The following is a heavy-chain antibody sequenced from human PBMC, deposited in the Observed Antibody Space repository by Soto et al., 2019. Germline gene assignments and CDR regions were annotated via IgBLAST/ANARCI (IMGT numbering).Heavy chain of an antibody. CDR2: ISYNGGST. Sequence: EVQLVESGGGLVQPGGSLRLSCAASGFSFSDYAMHWVRQAPGKGLEYVSAISYNGGSTYYANSVKGRFTISRDNSKKTLYLQMGSRQDDDMGVYYWRNVVGGGYRSFGYNYYYMDVWGKGTTVTVSS. D-gene: IGHD3-16*02. CDR1: GFSFSDYA. J-gene: IGHJ6*03. CDR3: RNVVGGGYRSFGYNYYYMDV. V-gene: IGHV3-64*01.